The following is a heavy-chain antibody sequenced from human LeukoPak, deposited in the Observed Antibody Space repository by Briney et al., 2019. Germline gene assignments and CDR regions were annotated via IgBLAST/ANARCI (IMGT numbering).Heavy chain of an antibody. CDR2: IYYSGST. Sequence: PSETLSLTCTVSGGSISSYYWSWIRQPPGKGLEWIGYIYYSGSTNYNPSLKSRVTISLDTSKNQFSLKLSFVTAADTAVYYCATYYYDSSGYSGWFDPWGQGTLVTVSS. CDR3: ATYYYDSSGYSGWFDP. V-gene: IGHV4-59*03. J-gene: IGHJ5*02. D-gene: IGHD3-22*01. CDR1: GGSISSYY.